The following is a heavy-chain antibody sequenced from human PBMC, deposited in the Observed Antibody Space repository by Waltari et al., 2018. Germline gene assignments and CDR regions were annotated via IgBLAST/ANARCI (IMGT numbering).Heavy chain of an antibody. V-gene: IGHV1-69*01. CDR1: AGTFSSYS. J-gene: IGHJ4*02. CDR3: ASEDYALDY. D-gene: IGHD4-17*01. Sequence: QVQLVPSGAEVKKPGSSVKVSCKASAGTFSSYSISWVRQAPGQGLEWMGGIIPIFGTANYAQKFQGRVTITADESTSTAYMELSSLRSEDTAVYYCASEDYALDYWGQGTLVTVSS. CDR2: IIPIFGTA.